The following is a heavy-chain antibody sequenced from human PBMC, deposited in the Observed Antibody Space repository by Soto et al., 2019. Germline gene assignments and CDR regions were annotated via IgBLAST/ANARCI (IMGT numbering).Heavy chain of an antibody. CDR3: APHVSCSGDRCQHDDFAI. D-gene: IGHD2-21*02. V-gene: IGHV3-23*01. CDR1: GFTVSSHA. J-gene: IGHJ3*02. CDR2: VTADGGT. Sequence: EVQVLESGGGLVQPGGSLRLSCEGFGFTVSSHAMTWIRQAPGKGPEWVSTVTADGGTYYADSVKGRFAMSRDTSENTLYLQMNSLGAEDTAAYYCAPHVSCSGDRCQHDDFAIRGQGTMVTDSS.